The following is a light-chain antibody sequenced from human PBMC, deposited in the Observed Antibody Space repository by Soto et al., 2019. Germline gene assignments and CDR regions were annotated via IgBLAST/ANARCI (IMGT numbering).Light chain of an antibody. CDR3: LQANNYPWT. V-gene: IGKV1-6*01. Sequence: AIQVTQSPSSLSASVGDRVTITCRTSEDVRHDLAWFQHRPGKAPNLLIYSATRLQSGVPSRFSGSGSGTDFTLIISSLQPEDFATYYCLQANNYPWTFGLGTKVDI. CDR2: SAT. J-gene: IGKJ1*01. CDR1: EDVRHD.